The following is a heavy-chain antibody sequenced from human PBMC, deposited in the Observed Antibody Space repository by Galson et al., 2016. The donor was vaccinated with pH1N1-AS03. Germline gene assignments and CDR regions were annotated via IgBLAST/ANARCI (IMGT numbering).Heavy chain of an antibody. V-gene: IGHV3-7*01. CDR3: ARFAWATSGDDAFDV. D-gene: IGHD3-10*01. J-gene: IGHJ3*01. CDR2: IKQDATAE. CDR1: GFTFSTYW. Sequence: SLRLACAASGFTFSTYWMRWVRQAPGKGLEWVANIKQDATAEYYVASVKGRFTISRDNAKRSLYLQMDSLRLEDTASYYCARFAWATSGDDAFDVWGQGTLGTVSS.